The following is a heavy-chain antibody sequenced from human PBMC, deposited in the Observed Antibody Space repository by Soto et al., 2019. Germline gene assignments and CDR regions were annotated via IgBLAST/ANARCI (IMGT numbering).Heavy chain of an antibody. CDR3: ARGPSYYYGSGSYYNPLLLVDY. J-gene: IGHJ4*02. CDR2: ISAYNGNT. D-gene: IGHD3-10*01. Sequence: ASVKVSCKASGYTFTSYGISWVRQAPVQGLEWMGWISAYNGNTNYAQKLQGRVTMTTDTSTSTAYMELRSLRSDDTAVYYCARGPSYYYGSGSYYNPLLLVDYWGQGTLVTVSS. CDR1: GYTFTSYG. V-gene: IGHV1-18*04.